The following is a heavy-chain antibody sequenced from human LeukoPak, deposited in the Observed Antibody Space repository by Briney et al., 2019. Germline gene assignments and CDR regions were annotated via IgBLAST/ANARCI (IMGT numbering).Heavy chain of an antibody. CDR2: IYYSGST. J-gene: IGHJ4*02. V-gene: IGHV4-59*01. CDR1: GGSISSYY. CDR3: ARGDGDYNY. Sequence: SETLSLTCTASGGSISSYYWSWIRQPPGQGLEWIGYIYYSGSTNYNPSLKSRVTISVDTSKNQFSLKLSSVTAADTAVYYCARGDGDYNYWGQGTLVTVSS. D-gene: IGHD4-17*01.